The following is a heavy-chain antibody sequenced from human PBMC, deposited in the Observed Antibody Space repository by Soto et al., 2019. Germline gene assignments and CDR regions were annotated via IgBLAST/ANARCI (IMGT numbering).Heavy chain of an antibody. D-gene: IGHD3-3*01. V-gene: IGHV3-33*01. Sequence: QVQLVESGGGVVQPGRSLRLSCAASGFTFSSYGMHWVRQAPGKGLEWVAVIWNDGSNKYYADSVKGRFTNSRDNSKNTVYLQINRLRADDTAVYYCARERENFYYDFWRGYFDYWGQGTLVTVSS. CDR3: ARERENFYYDFWRGYFDY. J-gene: IGHJ4*02. CDR2: IWNDGSNK. CDR1: GFTFSSYG.